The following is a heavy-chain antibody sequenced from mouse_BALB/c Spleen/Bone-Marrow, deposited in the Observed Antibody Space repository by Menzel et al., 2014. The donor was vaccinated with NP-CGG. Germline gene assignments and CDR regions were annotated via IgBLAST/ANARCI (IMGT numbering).Heavy chain of an antibody. CDR1: GYSFTGYT. J-gene: IGHJ4*01. CDR3: ARWDYYGYAMDY. D-gene: IGHD1-1*01. Sequence: EVKVVESGPELVKPGASMKISCKASGYSFTGYTMNWVKQSHGKNLEWIGLINPYNGGTSYNQKFMGKATLTVDKSSSTAYMELLSLTSEDSAVYYCARWDYYGYAMDYWGQGTSVTVSS. CDR2: INPYNGGT. V-gene: IGHV1-26*01.